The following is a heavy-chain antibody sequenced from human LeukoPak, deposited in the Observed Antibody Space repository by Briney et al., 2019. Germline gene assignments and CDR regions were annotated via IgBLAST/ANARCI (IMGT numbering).Heavy chain of an antibody. Sequence: PSETLSLTCTVSGGSISSYYWSWIRQPPGKGLEWSGYIYTSGSTNYNPSLKSRVTISVDTSKNQFSLKLSSVTAADTAVYYCARHIPDSSSSVFDYWGQGTLVTVSS. CDR2: IYTSGST. CDR1: GGSISSYY. D-gene: IGHD6-6*01. J-gene: IGHJ4*02. V-gene: IGHV4-4*09. CDR3: ARHIPDSSSSVFDY.